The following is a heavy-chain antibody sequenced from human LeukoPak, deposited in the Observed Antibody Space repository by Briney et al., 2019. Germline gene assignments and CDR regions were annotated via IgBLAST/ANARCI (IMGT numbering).Heavy chain of an antibody. D-gene: IGHD6-13*01. V-gene: IGHV3-9*03. CDR2: ISWNSGSI. Sequence: PGRSLRLSCAASGFTFDDYAMHWVRQAPGKGLEWVSGISWNSGSIGYADSVKRRFTISRENAKNSLYLQMNSLRAEDMALYYCAKDFGPEGGIAAAATPFDYWGQGTLVTVSS. CDR1: GFTFDDYA. J-gene: IGHJ4*02. CDR3: AKDFGPEGGIAAAATPFDY.